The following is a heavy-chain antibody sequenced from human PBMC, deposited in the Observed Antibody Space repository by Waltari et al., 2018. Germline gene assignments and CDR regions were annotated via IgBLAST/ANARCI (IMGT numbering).Heavy chain of an antibody. V-gene: IGHV1-18*01. Sequence: ISWVRQAPGQGLEWMGWISAYNGNTNYAQKLQGRVTMTTDTSTSTAYMELRSLRSDDTAVYYCARDRGELPWGYWGQGTLVTVSS. J-gene: IGHJ4*02. CDR3: ARDRGELPWGY. CDR2: ISAYNGNT. D-gene: IGHD1-26*01.